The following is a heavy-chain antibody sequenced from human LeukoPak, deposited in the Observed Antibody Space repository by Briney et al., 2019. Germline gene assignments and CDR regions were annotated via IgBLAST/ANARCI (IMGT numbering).Heavy chain of an antibody. CDR3: ARRQTGSGSYRPLNY. D-gene: IGHD3-10*01. J-gene: IGHJ4*02. CDR2: IDPNSGGT. CDR1: GYTFTGYY. V-gene: IGHV1-2*02. Sequence: ASVTVSCKASGYTFTGYYMHWVRQAPGQGLEWMGWIDPNSGGTNYAQKFQGRVTMTRDTSISTAYMELSRLRSDDTAVYYCARRQTGSGSYRPLNYWGQGTLVTASS.